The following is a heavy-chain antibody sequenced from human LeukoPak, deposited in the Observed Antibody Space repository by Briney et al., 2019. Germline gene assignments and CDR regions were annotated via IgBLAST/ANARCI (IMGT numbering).Heavy chain of an antibody. Sequence: SETLSLTCAVYSGSFSGYYWSWIRQPPGKGLEWIGKINHSGSTNYNPSLKSRVTISVDTSKNQFSLKLSSVTAADTAVYYCARGQLDYWGQGTLVTVSS. V-gene: IGHV4-34*01. CDR3: ARGQLDY. CDR2: INHSGST. D-gene: IGHD2-2*01. J-gene: IGHJ4*02. CDR1: SGSFSGYY.